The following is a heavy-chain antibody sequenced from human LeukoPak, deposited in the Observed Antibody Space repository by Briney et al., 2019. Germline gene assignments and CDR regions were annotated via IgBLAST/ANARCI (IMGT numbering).Heavy chain of an antibody. J-gene: IGHJ4*02. CDR3: AREGYCSSTSCYASGTYYFDY. Sequence: GGSLRLSCAASGFAVSNNYMSWIRQAPGKGLEWVAVIYDGGHTDYADSVKGRFTISRDNSKNTLYLQMNSLRAEDTAVYYCAREGYCSSTSCYASGTYYFDYWGQGTLVTVSS. V-gene: IGHV3-66*02. CDR2: IYDGGHT. D-gene: IGHD2-2*01. CDR1: GFAVSNNY.